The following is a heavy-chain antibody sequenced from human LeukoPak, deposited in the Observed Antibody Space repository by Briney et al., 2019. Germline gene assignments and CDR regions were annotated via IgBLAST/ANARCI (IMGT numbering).Heavy chain of an antibody. CDR1: GFTFSAYG. J-gene: IGHJ4*02. Sequence: GGSLRLSCAASGFTFSAYGMTWVRQAPGKGLEWVSHISDRGDNTYYADPVQGRFTISRDNSKNTLYLQMNSLRAEDTAVYYCARGLNSGSYLGPDFDYWGQGTLVTVSS. D-gene: IGHD1-26*01. V-gene: IGHV3-23*01. CDR2: ISDRGDNT. CDR3: ARGLNSGSYLGPDFDY.